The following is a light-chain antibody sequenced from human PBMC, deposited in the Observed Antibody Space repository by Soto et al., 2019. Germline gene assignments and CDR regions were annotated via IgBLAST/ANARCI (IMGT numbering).Light chain of an antibody. CDR1: SSNIGSNT. Sequence: QSALTQPPSASGTPGQRVTVSCSGSSSNIGSNTVNWYQHLPGTAPKLLIYNINQRPSGVPDRFSGSKSGTSASLAISGLQSEDEADYFCAAWDDSLDVLIFGGGTQLTVL. V-gene: IGLV1-44*01. J-gene: IGLJ2*01. CDR3: AAWDDSLDVLI. CDR2: NIN.